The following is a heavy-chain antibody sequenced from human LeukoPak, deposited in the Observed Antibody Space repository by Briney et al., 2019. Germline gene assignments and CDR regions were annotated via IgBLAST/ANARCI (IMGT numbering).Heavy chain of an antibody. V-gene: IGHV3-23*01. CDR3: ARARACGPSCYIVDY. CDR2: LSHSGGDT. J-gene: IGHJ4*02. D-gene: IGHD2-2*02. Sequence: GGSLRLSCAASGFTFANYAMSWVRQAPGKGLEWVSTLSHSGGDTYYADSVKGRFTISRDSSKNSVYLQLNGLSADDTAVYYCARARACGPSCYIVDYWGQGTLVTVS. CDR1: GFTFANYA.